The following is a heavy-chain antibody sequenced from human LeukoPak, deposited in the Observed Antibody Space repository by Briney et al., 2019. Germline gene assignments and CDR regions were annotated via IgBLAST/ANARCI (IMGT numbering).Heavy chain of an antibody. D-gene: IGHD3-16*01. V-gene: IGHV5-51*01. CDR1: GYSFTSYW. Sequence: GESLKISCKGSGYSFTSYWIGWVRQMPGKGLEWMGIIYPGDSDTRYSPSFQGQVTISADRSINTAYLQWSSLKASDTALYYCARHVVMATGRYLDYWGQGTLVTVSS. CDR2: IYPGDSDT. J-gene: IGHJ4*02. CDR3: ARHVVMATGRYLDY.